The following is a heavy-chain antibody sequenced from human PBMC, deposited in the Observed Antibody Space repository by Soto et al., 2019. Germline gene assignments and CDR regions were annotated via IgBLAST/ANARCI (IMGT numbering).Heavy chain of an antibody. CDR3: ARGRYGDY. CDR1: GYAFTTYG. CDR2: ISAHNGNT. Sequence: QFHLVQSGAEVKKPGASVKVSCKGSGYAFTTYGITWVRQAPGQGREWMGWISAHNGNTNYAQKLQGRVTVTRDTSTSTAYMELRSLRSDDTAVYYCARGRYGDYWGQGALVTVSS. D-gene: IGHD1-1*01. J-gene: IGHJ4*02. V-gene: IGHV1-18*01.